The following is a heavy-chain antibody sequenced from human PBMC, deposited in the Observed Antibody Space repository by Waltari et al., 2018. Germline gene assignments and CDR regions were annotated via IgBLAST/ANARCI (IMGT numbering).Heavy chain of an antibody. V-gene: IGHV4-34*01. J-gene: IGHJ6*03. CDR2: INHSGST. D-gene: IGHD2-2*02. CDR3: AGDTAGSGYMDV. CDR1: GGSFSGYY. Sequence: QVQLQQWGAGLLKPSETLSLTCAVYGGSFSGYYWSWIRQPPGKGLEWIGEINHSGSTNYNPSLKSRVTISVDTSKNQFSLKLSSVTAADTAMYYCAGDTAGSGYMDVWGKGTPVTVSS.